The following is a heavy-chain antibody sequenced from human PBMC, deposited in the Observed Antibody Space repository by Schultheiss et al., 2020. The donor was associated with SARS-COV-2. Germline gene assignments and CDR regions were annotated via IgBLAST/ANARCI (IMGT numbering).Heavy chain of an antibody. CDR3: ARVLRGDYYMDV. Sequence: GGSLRLSCAASGFTFSSYAMHWVRQAPGKGLEWVAVISYDGSNKYYADSVKGRFTISRDNSKNTLYLQMNSLRAEDTAVYYCARVLRGDYYMDVWGKGTTVTVSS. CDR1: GFTFSSYA. D-gene: IGHD4-17*01. J-gene: IGHJ6*03. CDR2: ISYDGSNK. V-gene: IGHV3-30*07.